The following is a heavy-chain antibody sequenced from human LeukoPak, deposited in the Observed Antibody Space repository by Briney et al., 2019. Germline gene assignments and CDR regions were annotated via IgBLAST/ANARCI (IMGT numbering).Heavy chain of an antibody. D-gene: IGHD2-15*01. CDR2: ISAYNGNT. J-gene: IGHJ3*01. CDR3: ARCSRWASYAFDL. Sequence: ASVKVSCKAAGYTFATYGISWVRQAPGQGLEWMGWISAYNGNTNYAQSLQGRVNMTTDTSTSTAYMELRSLRSDDTAIYYCARCSRWASYAFDLWGQGSMVTVSS. V-gene: IGHV1-18*01. CDR1: GYTFATYG.